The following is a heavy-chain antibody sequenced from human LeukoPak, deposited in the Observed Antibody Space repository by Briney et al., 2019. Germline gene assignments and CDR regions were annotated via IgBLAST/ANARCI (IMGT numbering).Heavy chain of an antibody. D-gene: IGHD3-10*01. V-gene: IGHV1-18*04. Sequence: ASVKVSCKTSGYTFIDSYIHWVRQAPGQGLEWMGWISAYNGNTNYAQKLQGRVTMTTDTSTSTAYMELRSLRSDDTAVYYCARGDYYGSGTYYKKTVDYWGQGTLVTVSS. J-gene: IGHJ4*02. CDR2: ISAYNGNT. CDR3: ARGDYYGSGTYYKKTVDY. CDR1: GYTFIDSY.